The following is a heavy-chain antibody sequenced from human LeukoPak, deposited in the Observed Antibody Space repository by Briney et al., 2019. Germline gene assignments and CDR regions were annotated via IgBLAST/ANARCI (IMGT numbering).Heavy chain of an antibody. J-gene: IGHJ5*02. CDR3: ARHEGGYCSRTSCYAMDWFDP. CDR2: IYPGDSDT. D-gene: IGHD2-2*01. V-gene: IGHV5-51*01. CDR1: GYCFTSYW. Sequence: GESLKISCKGSGYCFTSYWIGWLRQRPGKGLEWMGIIYPGDSDTRYSPSFQGQVTISADKSISTAYLQWSSLKASDTAMYYCARHEGGYCSRTSCYAMDWFDPWGQGALVTVSS.